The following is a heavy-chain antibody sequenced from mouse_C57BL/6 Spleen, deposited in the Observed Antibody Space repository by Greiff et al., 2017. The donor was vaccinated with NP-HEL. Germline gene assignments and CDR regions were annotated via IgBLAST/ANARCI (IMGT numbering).Heavy chain of an antibody. CDR3: ARHELYYDYDGYAMDY. J-gene: IGHJ4*01. CDR2: FYPGSGSI. D-gene: IGHD2-4*01. Sequence: QVQLKQSGAELVKPGASVKLSCKASGYTFTEYTIHWVKQRSGQGLEWIGWFYPGSGSIKYNEKFKDQATLTADKSSSTVYMELSRLTSEDSAVYFCARHELYYDYDGYAMDYWGQGTSVTVSS. CDR1: GYTFTEYT. V-gene: IGHV1-62-2*01.